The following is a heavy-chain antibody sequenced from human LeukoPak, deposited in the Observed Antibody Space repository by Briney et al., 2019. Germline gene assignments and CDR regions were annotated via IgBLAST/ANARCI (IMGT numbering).Heavy chain of an antibody. CDR2: IYYSGST. V-gene: IGHV4-39*01. Sequence: SETLSLTCTVSGGSISSSSYYWGWIRQPPGKGLEWIGSIYYSGSTYYNPSLKSRVTISVDTSRNQFSLKLSSVTAADTAVYYCARGLDTAMVEWGQGTLVTVSS. J-gene: IGHJ4*02. CDR3: ARGLDTAMVE. D-gene: IGHD5-18*01. CDR1: GGSISSSSYY.